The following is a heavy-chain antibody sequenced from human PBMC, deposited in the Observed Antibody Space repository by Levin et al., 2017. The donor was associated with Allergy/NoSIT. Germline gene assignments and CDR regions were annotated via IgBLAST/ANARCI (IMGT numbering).Heavy chain of an antibody. CDR1: GFTFSSYA. V-gene: IGHV3-23*01. J-gene: IGHJ3*02. D-gene: IGHD6-19*01. Sequence: GESLKISCAASGFTFSSYAMSWVRQAPGKGLEWVSAISGSGGTTYYADSVKGRFTISRDNSKNTLYLQMNSLRAEDTAVYYCAKDRKQWLGNAFDIWGQGTMVTVSS. CDR3: AKDRKQWLGNAFDI. CDR2: ISGSGGTT.